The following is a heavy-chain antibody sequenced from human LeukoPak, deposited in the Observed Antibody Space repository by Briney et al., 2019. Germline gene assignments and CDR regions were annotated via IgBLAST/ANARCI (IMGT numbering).Heavy chain of an antibody. V-gene: IGHV4-30-4*08. CDR1: GGPMSRCDYY. D-gene: IGHD6-6*01. J-gene: IGHJ6*03. Sequence: PSQTLSLTCSVCGGPMSRCDYYWSWIRQPPGKGLEWDGYIYYSGSNYYNPSLKSRVTISVETSKNQFSLKLSSVTAPDTAVYYCARTTYSSSSGRYYYYMDVWGKGTTVTVSS. CDR2: IYYSGSN. CDR3: ARTTYSSSSGRYYYYMDV.